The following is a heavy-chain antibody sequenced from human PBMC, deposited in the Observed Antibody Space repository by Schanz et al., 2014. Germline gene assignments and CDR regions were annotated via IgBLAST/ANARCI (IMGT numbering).Heavy chain of an antibody. D-gene: IGHD3-10*01. Sequence: EVQLVESGGGLVQPGGSLRLSCAASGFSFSRYSMNWVRQAPGKGLEWISYISSSSSTIYHADSVKGRFTISRDNSRDTVYLQMNSLRADDTAMYYCARWFLIRGVILDSWGQGTLVTVSS. CDR2: ISSSSSTI. J-gene: IGHJ4*02. CDR3: ARWFLIRGVILDS. V-gene: IGHV3-48*01. CDR1: GFSFSRYS.